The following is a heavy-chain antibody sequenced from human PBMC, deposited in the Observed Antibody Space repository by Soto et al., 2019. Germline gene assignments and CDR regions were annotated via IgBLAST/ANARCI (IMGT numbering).Heavy chain of an antibody. V-gene: IGHV4-39*01. CDR1: CGSISSSSYY. D-gene: IGHD3-10*01. CDR2: IYYSGST. J-gene: IGHJ4*02. CDR3: ARHSPDYYGSGNPFYFDY. Sequence: PSETLSLTCTVSCGSISSSSYYWGWIRQPPGKGLEWIGSIYYSGSTYYNPSLKSRVTISVDTSKNQFSLKLSSVTAADTAVYYCARHSPDYYGSGNPFYFDYWGQGTLVTVPQ.